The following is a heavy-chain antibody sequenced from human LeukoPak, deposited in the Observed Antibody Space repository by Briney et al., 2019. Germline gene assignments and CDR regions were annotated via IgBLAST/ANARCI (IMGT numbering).Heavy chain of an antibody. V-gene: IGHV1-24*01. J-gene: IGHJ6*02. D-gene: IGHD2-2*02. CDR1: GYTLTELS. Sequence: ASVKVSCKVSGYTLTELSMHWVRQAPGKGLEWMGGFDPEDGETIYAQKFQGRVTMTEDTSTDTAYMELSSLRSEDTAVYYCARPIYCSSTSCYNGMDVWGQGTTVTVSS. CDR3: ARPIYCSSTSCYNGMDV. CDR2: FDPEDGET.